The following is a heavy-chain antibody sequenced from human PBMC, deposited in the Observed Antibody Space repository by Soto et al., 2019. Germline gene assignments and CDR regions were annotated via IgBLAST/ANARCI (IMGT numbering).Heavy chain of an antibody. V-gene: IGHV3-23*01. D-gene: IGHD2-2*01. Sequence: GASLRLSCAASGFTFTSYAMCWVRQAPGKGLEWVSIISGSAGRTYYAESVKGRFSISRDNSKNTLYLHMNSLRAEDKAIYYCSSVTSARVFSIGLGVWGKGTTVTVA. CDR2: ISGSAGRT. J-gene: IGHJ6*04. CDR1: GFTFTSYA. CDR3: SSVTSARVFSIGLGV.